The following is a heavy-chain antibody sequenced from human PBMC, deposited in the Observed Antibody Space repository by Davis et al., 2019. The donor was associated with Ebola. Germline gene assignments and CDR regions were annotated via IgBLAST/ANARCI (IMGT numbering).Heavy chain of an antibody. J-gene: IGHJ4*02. CDR1: GFTFSSYA. D-gene: IGHD5-12*01. CDR3: AKEIIRVATGPPAFDY. CDR2: ISSSSSYT. V-gene: IGHV3-23*01. Sequence: GESLKISCAASGFTFSSYAMSWVRQAPGKGLEWLSYISSSSSYTNYADSVKGRFTISRDNSKNTLYLQMNSLRAEDTAVYYCAKEIIRVATGPPAFDYWGQGTLVTVSS.